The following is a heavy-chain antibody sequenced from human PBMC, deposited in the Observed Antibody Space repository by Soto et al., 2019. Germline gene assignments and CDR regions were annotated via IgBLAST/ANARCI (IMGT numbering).Heavy chain of an antibody. D-gene: IGHD3-10*01. V-gene: IGHV4-34*01. CDR1: GGSFSGYY. CDR2: INHSGST. CDR3: ARVTRGFYFDY. Sequence: SETLSLTCAVYGGSFSGYYWSWIRQPPGKGLEWIGEINHSGSTNYNPSLKSRVTISVDTSKNQFSLKLSSVTAADTAVYYCARVTRGFYFDYWGQGTLVTVPS. J-gene: IGHJ4*02.